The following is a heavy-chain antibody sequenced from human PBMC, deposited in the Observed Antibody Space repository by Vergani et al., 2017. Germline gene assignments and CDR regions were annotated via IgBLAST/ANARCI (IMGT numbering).Heavy chain of an antibody. CDR1: GFSFPGYA. Sequence: VQLVESGGGVVQPGRSLILSCAASGFSFPGYAMSWVRQAPGKGLEWVSSVSGSSATPYYADSVKGRFIISRDNSKNTLHLQMNSLRADDTAVYYCTKGSRGYTGYFFDYWGQGTLATVSS. CDR3: TKGSRGYTGYFFDY. V-gene: IGHV3-23*04. CDR2: VSGSSATP. J-gene: IGHJ4*02. D-gene: IGHD5-12*01.